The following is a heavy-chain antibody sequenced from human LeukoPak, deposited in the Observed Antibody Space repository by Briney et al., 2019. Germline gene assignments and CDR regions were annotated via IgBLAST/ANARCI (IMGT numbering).Heavy chain of an antibody. J-gene: IGHJ1*01. CDR1: GVAIGSSW. D-gene: IGHD2-15*01. CDR2: VNPGGSVQ. Sequence: GGSLRLSCIASGVAIGSSWMSWVRQSPGKRLEWVANVNPGGSVQNYVDSVTGRFTISRDNTKNSLYLQMNNLRADDTAVYYCATTFPYCSEDNCALGGQGTLVTVSS. CDR3: ATTFPYCSEDNCAL. V-gene: IGHV3-7*01.